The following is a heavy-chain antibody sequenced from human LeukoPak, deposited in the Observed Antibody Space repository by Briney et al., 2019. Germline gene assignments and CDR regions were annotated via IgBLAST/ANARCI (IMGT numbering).Heavy chain of an antibody. D-gene: IGHD3-22*01. CDR3: ATERGSSGYPDY. Sequence: ASVKVSCKVSGYTLTELSMHWVRQAPGKGLEWMGGFDPEDGETIYAQKFQGRVTMTEDTSTDTAYMELSSLRSEETAVYYCATERGSSGYPDYWGQGTLVTVSS. J-gene: IGHJ4*02. V-gene: IGHV1-24*01. CDR2: FDPEDGET. CDR1: GYTLTELS.